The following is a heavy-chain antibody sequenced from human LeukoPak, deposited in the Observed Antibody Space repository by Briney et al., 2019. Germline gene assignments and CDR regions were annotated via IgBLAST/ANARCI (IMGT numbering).Heavy chain of an antibody. CDR3: ARAGLTGSKVAFDV. CDR2: INTDTGNP. J-gene: IGHJ3*01. V-gene: IGHV7-4-1*02. Sequence: ASVRVSCKASGGTLSNYALSWVRQAPGQGLEWMGWINTDTGNPTYAQGFTGHYVFSLDTSVSTAYLQIISLKAEDTAVYYCARAGLTGSKVAFDVWGQGTMVTVSS. D-gene: IGHD1-20*01. CDR1: GGTLSNYA.